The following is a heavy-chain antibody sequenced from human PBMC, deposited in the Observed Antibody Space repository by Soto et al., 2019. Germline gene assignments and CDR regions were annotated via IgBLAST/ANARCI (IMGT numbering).Heavy chain of an antibody. Sequence: PSETLSLTCSVSGASISSGGYYWNWIRQHPGKGLEWIGYIYYSGTTYYNPSLKSRVTLSVDTSKNQFSLKLSSVTAADTAVYYCASQYYYDSSGSQTFDYWGQGTQVTVSS. V-gene: IGHV4-61*08. D-gene: IGHD3-22*01. CDR1: GASISSGGYY. CDR3: ASQYYYDSSGSQTFDY. CDR2: IYYSGTT. J-gene: IGHJ4*02.